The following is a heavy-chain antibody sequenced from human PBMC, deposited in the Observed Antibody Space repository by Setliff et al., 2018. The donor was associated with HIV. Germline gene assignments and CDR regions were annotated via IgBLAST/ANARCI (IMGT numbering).Heavy chain of an antibody. V-gene: IGHV1-69*13. CDR2: IIPIYGTV. CDR1: GDSFSNYA. J-gene: IGHJ6*03. CDR3: ASGDPMTAVDQLLERYYYMDV. Sequence: SVKVSCKASGDSFSNYAISWVRQAPGQGLEWMGGIIPIYGTVNYAQKFQGRVTITADESTTTAYMELSSLRSEDTAVYYCASGDPMTAVDQLLERYYYMDVWGKGTTVTVSS. D-gene: IGHD3-22*01.